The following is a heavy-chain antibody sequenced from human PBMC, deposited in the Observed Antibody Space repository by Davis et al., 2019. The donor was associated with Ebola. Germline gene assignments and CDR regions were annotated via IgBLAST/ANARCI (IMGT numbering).Heavy chain of an antibody. D-gene: IGHD3-16*01. J-gene: IGHJ4*02. V-gene: IGHV5-51*01. CDR3: AGGMMGFRFDH. CDR1: GYDLTTYW. CDR2: IYPHDSQT. Sequence: GGSLRLSCEGSGYDLTTYWIAWVRQTPGKGVEWMAMIYPHDSQTKYNPSFQGLITVSVDRSIPTAYLQWNSLKASGTAMYFCAGGMMGFRFDHWGQGTPVTVSS.